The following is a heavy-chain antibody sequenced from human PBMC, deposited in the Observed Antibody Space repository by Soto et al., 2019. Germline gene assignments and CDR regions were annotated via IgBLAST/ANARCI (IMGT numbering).Heavy chain of an antibody. J-gene: IGHJ3*02. CDR1: GFTFSSYA. CDR2: ISYDGSNK. Sequence: GGSLRLSCAASGFTFSSYAMHWVRQAPGKGLEWVAVISYDGSNKYYADSVKGRFTISRDNSKNTLYLQMNSLRAEDTAVYYCARESQLWTKSAFDIWGQGTMVTVSS. V-gene: IGHV3-30-3*01. CDR3: ARESQLWTKSAFDI. D-gene: IGHD2-21*01.